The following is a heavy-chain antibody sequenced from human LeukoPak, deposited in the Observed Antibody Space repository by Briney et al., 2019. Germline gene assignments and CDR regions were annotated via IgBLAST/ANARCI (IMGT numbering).Heavy chain of an antibody. J-gene: IGHJ4*02. CDR2: IVPIFGTA. D-gene: IGHD3-9*01. CDR3: ARDLGYYDILTGYSPYHY. Sequence: ASVKVSCKASGYTFTSYYMHWVRQAPGQGLEWMGGIVPIFGTANYAQKFQGRVTITADKSTSTAYMELSSLRSEDTAVYYCARDLGYYDILTGYSPYHYWGQGTLVTVSS. CDR1: GYTFTSYY. V-gene: IGHV1-69*06.